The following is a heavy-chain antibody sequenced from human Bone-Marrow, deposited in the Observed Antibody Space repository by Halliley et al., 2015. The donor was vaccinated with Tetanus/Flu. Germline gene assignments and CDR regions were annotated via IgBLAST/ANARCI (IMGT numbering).Heavy chain of an antibody. CDR2: IYYDGSSN. CDR1: GFSFNSYA. CDR3: ARADVTGTGFHYGLDV. V-gene: IGHV3-33*01. Sequence: SGFSFNSYAMHWVRQAPGKGLEWVAMIYYDGSSNYYGDSVKGRLTISRDNSKNTVYLQMNSLRAEDTAVYYCARADVTGTGFHYGLDVWGQGTTVTVSS. J-gene: IGHJ6*02. D-gene: IGHD3-10*01.